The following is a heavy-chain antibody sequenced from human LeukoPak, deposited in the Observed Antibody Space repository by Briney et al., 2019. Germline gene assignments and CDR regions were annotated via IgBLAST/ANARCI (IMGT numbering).Heavy chain of an antibody. CDR2: ISSSSSYI. D-gene: IGHD3-22*01. Sequence: GGSLRLSCAASGFTFSSYSMNWVRQAPGKGLEWVSSISSSSSYIYYADSVKGRFTISRDNAKNSLYLQMNSLGAEDTAVYYCARDFHYYDSSGCLDYWGQGTLVTVSS. CDR1: GFTFSSYS. V-gene: IGHV3-21*01. CDR3: ARDFHYYDSSGCLDY. J-gene: IGHJ4*02.